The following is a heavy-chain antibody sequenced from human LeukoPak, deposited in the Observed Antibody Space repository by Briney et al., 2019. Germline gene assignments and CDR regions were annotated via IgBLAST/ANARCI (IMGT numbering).Heavy chain of an antibody. J-gene: IGHJ4*02. D-gene: IGHD3-10*01. CDR3: ARHFYGSGSYLPRH. CDR1: GYDFTSYW. Sequence: GESLKISCKGSGYDFTSYWIGWVRQMPGKGLEWMGITYPADSDTTYSPSFQGQVTISADKSISTAYLQWSSLKASDTAMYYCARHFYGSGSYLPRHWGQGTLVTVSS. V-gene: IGHV5-51*01. CDR2: TYPADSDT.